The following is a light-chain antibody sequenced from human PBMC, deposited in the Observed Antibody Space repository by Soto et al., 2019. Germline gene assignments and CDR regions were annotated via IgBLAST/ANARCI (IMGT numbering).Light chain of an antibody. CDR1: SSNIGSNY. CDR3: ATWDDSLSGWV. CDR2: KNN. J-gene: IGLJ3*02. V-gene: IGLV1-47*01. Sequence: QSVLTQPPSASGTPGQRVTISCSGSSSNIGSNYIYWYQQLPVTAPKLLIYKNNQLPSGVPDRFSGSKSGTSSSLAISGLRSDAEDDYYCATWDDSLSGWVFGGGTKVTVL.